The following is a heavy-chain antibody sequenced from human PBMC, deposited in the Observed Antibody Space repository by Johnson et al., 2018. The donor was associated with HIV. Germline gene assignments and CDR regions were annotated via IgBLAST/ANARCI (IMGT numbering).Heavy chain of an antibody. J-gene: IGHJ3*02. CDR1: GFTFSNYA. D-gene: IGHD6-6*01. CDR2: ISYDGSTE. CDR3: AKDQFPAYSNSLFPDAFDI. V-gene: IGHV3-30-3*02. Sequence: QVQLVESGGGVVQPGRSLRLSCAASGFTFSNYAVHWVRQAPGKGLEWVAVISYDGSTEYYADSVKGRFTISRDNSKNTLYLQMNSLRAEDTAVYYCAKDQFPAYSNSLFPDAFDIWGQGTMVTVSS.